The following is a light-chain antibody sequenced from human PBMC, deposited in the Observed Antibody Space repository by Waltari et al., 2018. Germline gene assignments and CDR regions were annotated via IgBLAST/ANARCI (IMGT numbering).Light chain of an antibody. CDR2: DAS. CDR3: QQRSNWPPIFT. V-gene: IGKV3-11*01. CDR1: QSVSRY. Sequence: EIVLTQSPATLSLSPGERATLSCRASQSVSRYLAWYQQKPGQAPRLLIYDASSMATGRPARFSGGGAGTDFTLTISSLEPEDFAVYYCQQRSNWPPIFTFGPGTKVDIK. J-gene: IGKJ3*01.